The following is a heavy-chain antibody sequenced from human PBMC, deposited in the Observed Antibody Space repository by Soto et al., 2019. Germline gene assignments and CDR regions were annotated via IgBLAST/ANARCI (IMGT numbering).Heavy chain of an antibody. CDR2: IYYSGST. CDR3: ARTMKQLAFLDV. D-gene: IGHD6-6*01. CDR1: GGSISSSY. V-gene: IGHV4-59*07. J-gene: IGHJ6*02. Sequence: SDTLSLTCTVSGGSISSSYWSWIRQPPGKGLEWIGYIYYSGSTNYNPSLKSRVTISVDTSKNQFSLKLSSVTAADTAVYYCARTMKQLAFLDVWGQGTTVTVSS.